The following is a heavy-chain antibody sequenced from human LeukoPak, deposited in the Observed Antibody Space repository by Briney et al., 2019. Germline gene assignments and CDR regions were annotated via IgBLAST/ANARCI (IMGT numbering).Heavy chain of an antibody. D-gene: IGHD3-3*01. J-gene: IGHJ6*02. V-gene: IGHV4-34*01. Sequence: SETLSLTCAVYGGSFSGYYWSWIRQPPGKGLEWIGEINHSGSTNYNPSLKSRVTISVDTSKNQFSLKLSSVTAADTAVYYCARSVTIFGVVLYYYYGMDVWGQGTTVTVSS. CDR2: INHSGST. CDR3: ARSVTIFGVVLYYYYGMDV. CDR1: GGSFSGYY.